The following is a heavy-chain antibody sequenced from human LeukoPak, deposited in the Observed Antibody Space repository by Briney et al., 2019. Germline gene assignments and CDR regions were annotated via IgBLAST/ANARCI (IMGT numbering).Heavy chain of an antibody. CDR3: ARAVYSSGWYAFDI. Sequence: PSETLSLTCTVSGGSISSRSYYWGWIRQPPGKGLEWIGYIYYSGSTNYNPSLKSRVTISVDTYKNQFCLKLSSVTAADTAVYHCARAVYSSGWYAFDIWGQGTMVTVSS. J-gene: IGHJ3*02. CDR1: GGSISSRSYY. V-gene: IGHV4-61*05. D-gene: IGHD6-19*01. CDR2: IYYSGST.